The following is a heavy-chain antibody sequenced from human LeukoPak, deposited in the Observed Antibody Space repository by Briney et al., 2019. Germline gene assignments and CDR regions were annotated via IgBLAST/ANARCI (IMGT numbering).Heavy chain of an antibody. CDR2: FYHGGST. Sequence: SETLSLTCTVSGYSISTGYYWDWIRQPPGKGLEWIGTFYHGGSTYYNPSLKSRVTISVDTSKNQFSLKLSSVTAADTAVYYCARQFGAFDIWGQGTMVTVSS. V-gene: IGHV4-38-2*02. J-gene: IGHJ3*02. CDR1: GYSISTGYY. D-gene: IGHD3-10*01. CDR3: ARQFGAFDI.